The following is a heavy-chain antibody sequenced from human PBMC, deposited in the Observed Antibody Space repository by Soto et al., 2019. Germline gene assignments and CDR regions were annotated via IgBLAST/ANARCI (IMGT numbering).Heavy chain of an antibody. CDR2: IWYDGSNK. D-gene: IGHD5-12*01. J-gene: IGHJ6*02. V-gene: IGHV3-33*01. Sequence: QVQVVESGGGVVQAGRSLRLSCEVSGFTFSRYGMHWVRQAPGKGLEWVASIWYDGSNKNYGDSVKGRFTVSRDDLKNTVYLQMKSLRVEDTTVYYFARDIEFVDIVSTIVHHDSFSAMDVWGQGTTVTVSS. CDR1: GFTFSRYG. CDR3: ARDIEFVDIVSTIVHHDSFSAMDV.